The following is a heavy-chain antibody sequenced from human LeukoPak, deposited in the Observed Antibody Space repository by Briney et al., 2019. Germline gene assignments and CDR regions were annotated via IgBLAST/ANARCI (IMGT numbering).Heavy chain of an antibody. J-gene: IGHJ3*02. CDR3: ARDLYYYDSSGYYPEAFDI. V-gene: IGHV3-48*02. Sequence: PGGSLRLSCAASGFTFSSYSMNWVRQAPGKGLEWVSYISSSSSTIYYADSVKGRFTISRDNAKNSLYLQMNSLRDEDTAVYYCARDLYYYDSSGYYPEAFDIWGQGTMVTVSS. CDR1: GFTFSSYS. D-gene: IGHD3-22*01. CDR2: ISSSSSTI.